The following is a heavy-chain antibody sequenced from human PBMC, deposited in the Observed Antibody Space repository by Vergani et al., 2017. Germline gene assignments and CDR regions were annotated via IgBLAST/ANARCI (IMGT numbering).Heavy chain of an antibody. Sequence: QVQLHESGPGLVKPSETLSLTCTVSGGSVSSGSYYWSWIRQSPSRGLEWLGRTYFMSKWYNDYAASVKSRMTINSDTSKNLFSLQLQSVTPEDTAVYYCAREDISLTVEGANYMDIWGKGTTVTVSS. D-gene: IGHD3-22*01. J-gene: IGHJ6*03. CDR3: AREDISLTVEGANYMDI. CDR1: GGSVSSGSYY. CDR2: TYFMSKWYN. V-gene: IGHV6-1*01.